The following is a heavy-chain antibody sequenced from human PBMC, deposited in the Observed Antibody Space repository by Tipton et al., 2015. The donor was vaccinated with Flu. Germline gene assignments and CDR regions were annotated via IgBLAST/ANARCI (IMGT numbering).Heavy chain of an antibody. CDR2: INHSGST. D-gene: IGHD5-24*01. V-gene: IGHV4-34*01. Sequence: TLSLTCAVYGGSFSGYYWSWIRQPPGKGLEWIGEINHSGSTNYSPSLKSRVTISVDTSKNQFSLKLSSVTAADTAVYYCARRLRRWLQLPYYFDYWGQGTLVTVSS. CDR1: GGSFSGYY. J-gene: IGHJ4*02. CDR3: ARRLRRWLQLPYYFDY.